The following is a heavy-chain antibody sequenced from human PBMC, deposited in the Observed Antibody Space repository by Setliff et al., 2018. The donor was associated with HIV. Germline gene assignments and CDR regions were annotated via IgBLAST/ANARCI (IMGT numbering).Heavy chain of an antibody. J-gene: IGHJ1*01. V-gene: IGHV3-64D*09. CDR2: ISIYGDTI. CDR1: GFTFNTHT. CDR3: VKDCSVGYCYADYFEH. D-gene: IGHD2-21*01. Sequence: GGSLRLSCSASGFTFNTHTMHWVRQAPGKGLEWVSSISIYGDTIFYADSVKDRFSTSRDNSRNTLYLQMSSLTTEDTAVYYCVKDCSVGYCYADYFEHWGLGTLVTVSS.